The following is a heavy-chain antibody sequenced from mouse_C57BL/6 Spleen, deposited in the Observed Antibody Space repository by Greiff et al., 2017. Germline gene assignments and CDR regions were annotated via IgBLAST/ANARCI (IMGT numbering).Heavy chain of an antibody. J-gene: IGHJ2*01. CDR3: ARSRAVVGAHDY. CDR1: GYSITSDY. CDR2: ISYSGST. D-gene: IGHD1-1*01. Sequence: EVMLVESGPGLAKPSQTLSLTCSVTGYSITSDYWNWIRKFPGNKLEYMGYISYSGSTYNNPTLKSRISITRDTAKTQYYLQLNSVTTEDTATYYCARSRAVVGAHDYWGQGTTLTVSS. V-gene: IGHV3-8*01.